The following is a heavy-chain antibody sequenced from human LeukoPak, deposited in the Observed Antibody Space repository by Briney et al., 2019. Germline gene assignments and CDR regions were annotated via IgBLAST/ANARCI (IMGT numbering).Heavy chain of an antibody. J-gene: IGHJ6*02. D-gene: IGHD1-26*01. CDR2: IRSSSSYI. CDR3: ARDNGIVGSNYYYYGMGV. Sequence: GGSLRLSCAASGFTFSSYSMNWVRQAPGKGLEWVSSIRSSSSYIYYADSVKGRFTISRDNAKNSLYLQMNSLRAEGTAVYYCARDNGIVGSNYYYYGMGVWGQGTTVTVSS. CDR1: GFTFSSYS. V-gene: IGHV3-21*01.